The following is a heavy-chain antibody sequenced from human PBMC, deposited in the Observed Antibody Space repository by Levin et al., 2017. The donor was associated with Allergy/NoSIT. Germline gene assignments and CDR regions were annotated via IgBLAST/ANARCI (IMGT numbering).Heavy chain of an antibody. CDR2: INPNSGGT. Sequence: AASVKVSCKASGYTFTGYYMHWVRQAPGQGLEWMGWINPNSGGTNYAQKFQGRVTMTRDTSISTAYMELSRLRSDDTAVYYCARGGYYYDSSGYGYYFDYWGQGTLVTVSS. D-gene: IGHD3-22*01. CDR3: ARGGYYYDSSGYGYYFDY. V-gene: IGHV1-2*02. J-gene: IGHJ4*02. CDR1: GYTFTGYY.